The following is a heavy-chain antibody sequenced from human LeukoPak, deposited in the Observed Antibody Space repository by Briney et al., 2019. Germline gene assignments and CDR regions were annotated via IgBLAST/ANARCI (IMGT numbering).Heavy chain of an antibody. V-gene: IGHV1-8*01. J-gene: IGHJ6*03. D-gene: IGHD3-10*01. CDR2: MNPNSGNT. Sequence: GASVKVSCKASGYTFTSYDTNWVRQATGQGLEWMGWMNPNSGNTGYAQKFQGRVIMTRNTSISTAYMELSNLRSEDTAVYYCARGPYGSGRYPMDVWGKGTTVTVSS. CDR3: ARGPYGSGRYPMDV. CDR1: GYTFTSYD.